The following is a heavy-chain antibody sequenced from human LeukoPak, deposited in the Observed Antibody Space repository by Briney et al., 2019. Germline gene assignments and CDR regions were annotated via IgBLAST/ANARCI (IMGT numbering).Heavy chain of an antibody. CDR1: GFTFSSYA. J-gene: IGHJ4*02. CDR2: ISGSGGST. D-gene: IGHD3-22*01. Sequence: GGSLRLSCAASGFTFSSYAMSWVRQAPGKGLEWVSAISGSGGSTYYAHSVKGRFTISRDNSKNTLYLQMNSLRAEDTAVYYCANDRGVYDSSGFSYGYWGQGTLVTVSS. V-gene: IGHV3-23*01. CDR3: ANDRGVYDSSGFSYGY.